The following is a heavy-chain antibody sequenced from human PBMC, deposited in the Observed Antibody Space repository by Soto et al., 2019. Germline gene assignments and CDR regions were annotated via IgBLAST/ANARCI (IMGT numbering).Heavy chain of an antibody. CDR2: ISTYNGNT. V-gene: IGHV1-18*01. Sequence: QVQLVQSGAEAKKPGASVKVSCKASGYTFSRYGINWVRQAPGQGLEWMGWISTYNGNTKYAQKLQGRVTMTTDTSTSTAYRELRSLRSDDTAVYYCARDQGQWLVLSDYWGQGTLVTVPS. J-gene: IGHJ4*02. D-gene: IGHD6-19*01. CDR3: ARDQGQWLVLSDY. CDR1: GYTFSRYG.